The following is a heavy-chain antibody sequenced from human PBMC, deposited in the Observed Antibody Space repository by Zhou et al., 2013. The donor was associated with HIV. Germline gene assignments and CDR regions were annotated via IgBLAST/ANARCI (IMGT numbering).Heavy chain of an antibody. V-gene: IGHV4-59*02. Sequence: VQLQESGPGLVKPSETLSLTCNVSGVSVTSHYWSWIRQSPGKGLEWIGYTSYSGTTNYNRSLKSRVTLSLAMSKNQFSLKLTSVTAADAAVYYCARTLRLGELRFGSWGQGTLIAVSS. CDR3: ARTLRLGELRFGS. D-gene: IGHD3-16*01. CDR2: TSYSGTT. J-gene: IGHJ5*01. CDR1: GVSVTSHY.